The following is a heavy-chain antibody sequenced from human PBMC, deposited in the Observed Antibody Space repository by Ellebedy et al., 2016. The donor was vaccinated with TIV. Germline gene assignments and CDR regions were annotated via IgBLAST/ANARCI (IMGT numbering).Heavy chain of an antibody. Sequence: GESLKISCAASGFTFSTFEMSWVRQVPRKGLQWISFISPRDGTAHYAGSVQGRFTVSRDNYNNMLYPQLNNLRPEDTAIYHCVKGGWLDFWGPGTLVTVSS. V-gene: IGHV3-23*01. D-gene: IGHD6-19*01. CDR1: GFTFSTFE. CDR2: ISPRDGTA. J-gene: IGHJ4*01. CDR3: VKGGWLDF.